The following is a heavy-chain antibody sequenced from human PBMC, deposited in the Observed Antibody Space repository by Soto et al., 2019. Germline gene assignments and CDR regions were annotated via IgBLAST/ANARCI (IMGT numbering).Heavy chain of an antibody. V-gene: IGHV3-11*01. J-gene: IGHJ1*01. CDR1: GFTFSDYY. D-gene: IGHD2-2*01. Sequence: QVQLVESGGGLVQPGGSLRLPCAASGFTFSDYYMSWVRQAPGKGLECISYITRSGDIMYYADSVKGRFTISRDNAKNSLYLQMNSLGADDTAVYYCARGHQYFHPWGQGTLVTVSS. CDR2: ITRSGDIM. CDR3: ARGHQYFHP.